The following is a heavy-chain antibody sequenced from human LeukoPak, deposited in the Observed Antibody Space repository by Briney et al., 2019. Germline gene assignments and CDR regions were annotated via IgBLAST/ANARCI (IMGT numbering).Heavy chain of an antibody. CDR1: GGSINNYD. CDR2: IYTSGST. CDR3: ARWRWSQLPDH. D-gene: IGHD5-24*01. Sequence: PSETLSLTCTVSGGSINNYDWSWIRQPAGKGVEWIGRIYTSGSTNYSPSLKSRVTISVDTSKNQFSLKLSSVTAADTAVYYCARWRWSQLPDHWGQGTLVTVSS. V-gene: IGHV4-4*07. J-gene: IGHJ5*02.